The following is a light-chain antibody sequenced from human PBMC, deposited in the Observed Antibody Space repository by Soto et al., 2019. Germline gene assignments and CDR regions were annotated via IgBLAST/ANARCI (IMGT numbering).Light chain of an antibody. CDR3: QQYGSSPPWT. CDR1: QSVSRSY. J-gene: IGKJ1*01. V-gene: IGKV3-20*01. CDR2: GAS. Sequence: EIVLTQSPGTLSLSPGERATLSCRASQSVSRSYLAWYQQKPGQAPRLLIYGASSRATGIPDRFSGSGSGTDFTLTNSRLEPEDFAVYYCQQYGSSPPWTFGQGTKVEIK.